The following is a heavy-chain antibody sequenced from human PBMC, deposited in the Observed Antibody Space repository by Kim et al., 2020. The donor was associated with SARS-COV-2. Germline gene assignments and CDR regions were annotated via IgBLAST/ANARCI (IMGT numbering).Heavy chain of an antibody. V-gene: IGHV4-59*01. CDR1: GGEIGGYY. D-gene: IGHD3-9*01. J-gene: IGHJ5*02. CDR2: IYYSGTT. CDR3: ARDPWGDNLFDP. Sequence: SETLSLTCTVSGGEIGGYYWSWIRQPPGKGLEWIGYIYYSGTTKYNPSLKSRVSISVDTSKNQFSLKLRSVTAADTAVYYCARDPWGDNLFDPWGQGTLVTVSS.